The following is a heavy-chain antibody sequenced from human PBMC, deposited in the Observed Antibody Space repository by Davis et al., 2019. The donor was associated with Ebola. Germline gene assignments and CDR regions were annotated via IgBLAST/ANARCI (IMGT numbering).Heavy chain of an antibody. CDR1: GFTFSSYA. D-gene: IGHD3-22*01. CDR3: AREGWKYYYDSSGYHTYYGMDV. V-gene: IGHV3-23*01. J-gene: IGHJ6*04. CDR2: ISGSGGTI. Sequence: GGSLRLSCAASGFTFSSYAMSWVRQAPGKGLEWVSAISGSGGTIYYADSVKGRFTISRDNAKNSLYLQMNSLRDEDTAVYYCAREGWKYYYDSSGYHTYYGMDVWGKGTTVTVSS.